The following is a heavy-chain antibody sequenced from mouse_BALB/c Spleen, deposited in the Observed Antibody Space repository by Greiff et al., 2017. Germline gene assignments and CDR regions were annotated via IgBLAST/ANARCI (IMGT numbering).Heavy chain of an antibody. V-gene: IGHV3-2*02. D-gene: IGHD2-3*01. CDR1: GYSITSDYA. CDR2: ISYSGST. CDR3: ARRGYDGYYHYAMDY. Sequence: DVQLQESGPGLVKPSQSLSLTCTVTGYSITSDYAWNWIRQFPGNKLEWMGYISYSGSTSYNPSLKSRISITRDTSKNQFFLQLNSVTTEDTATYYCARRGYDGYYHYAMDYWGQGTSVTVSS. J-gene: IGHJ4*01.